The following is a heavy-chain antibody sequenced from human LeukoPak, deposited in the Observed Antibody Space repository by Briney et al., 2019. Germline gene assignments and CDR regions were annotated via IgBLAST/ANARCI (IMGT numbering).Heavy chain of an antibody. D-gene: IGHD6-6*01. J-gene: IGHJ5*01. CDR1: GFTFSTYA. CDR3: AKDKGDYTSSSSSYNWFDS. Sequence: GGSLRLSCAASGFTFSTYAMSWVRQAPGKGPEWVSAISGSGGSTYYPDSVRGRFTISRDNAKNTLYLQISGLRAEDTALYYCAKDKGDYTSSSSSYNWFDSWGQGTLVTVSS. CDR2: ISGSGGST. V-gene: IGHV3-23*01.